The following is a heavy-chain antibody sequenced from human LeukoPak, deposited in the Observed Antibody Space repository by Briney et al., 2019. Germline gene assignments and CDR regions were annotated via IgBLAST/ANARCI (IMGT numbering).Heavy chain of an antibody. J-gene: IGHJ6*03. D-gene: IGHD2-2*01. CDR3: ARSPCSTSCPYYMDV. CDR1: GFTFSDYY. Sequence: GGSLRLSCAASGFTFSDYYMSWIRQAPGKGLEWVSYISSSGSNIYYADSVKGRFTITRDNAKNSLYLQMNSLRAEDTAVYYCARSPCSTSCPYYMDVWGKGTTVTVSS. V-gene: IGHV3-11*04. CDR2: ISSSGSNI.